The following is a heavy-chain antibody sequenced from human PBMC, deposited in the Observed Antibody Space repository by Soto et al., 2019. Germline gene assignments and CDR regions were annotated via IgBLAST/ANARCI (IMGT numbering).Heavy chain of an antibody. CDR1: GFTFSSYS. CDR2: ISSSSSYI. J-gene: IGHJ4*02. V-gene: IGHV3-21*01. D-gene: IGHD2-15*01. CDR3: AVVVAAAVYDY. Sequence: EVQLVESGGGLVKPGGSLRLSCAASGFTFSSYSMNWVRQAPGKGLEWVSSISSSSSYIYYADSVKGRFTISRDNAKNSLYLQMNSLRAEDTAVYYCAVVVAAAVYDYWGQGTLVTVSS.